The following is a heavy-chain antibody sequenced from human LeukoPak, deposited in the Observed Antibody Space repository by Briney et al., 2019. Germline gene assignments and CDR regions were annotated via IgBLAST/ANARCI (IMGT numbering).Heavy chain of an antibody. CDR2: MYHGGIT. J-gene: IGHJ6*03. D-gene: IGHD2-2*03. Sequence: PSETLSLTCTVSGGSINSGYYWDWIRQPPGKGLEWIGSMYHGGITYYSPFLRSRVTISVDTSKNQFSLNLSSVTAADTAVYYCARVAIVVVPAAISPDFYYYYYMDVWGKGTTVTVSS. CDR1: GGSINSGYY. V-gene: IGHV4-38-2*02. CDR3: ARVAIVVVPAAISPDFYYYYYMDV.